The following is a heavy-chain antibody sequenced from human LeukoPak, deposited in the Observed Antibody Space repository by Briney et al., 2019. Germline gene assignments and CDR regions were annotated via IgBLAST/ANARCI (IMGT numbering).Heavy chain of an antibody. CDR3: ARLPLGYCSSTSCLD. Sequence: ASVKVSCKASGYTSNTYGISWVRQAPGQGLEWMGWISSSTGNTKYAQKLQGRVTMTTDTSTSTAYLELRNLRSDDTAVYYCARLPLGYCSSTSCLDWGQGTLVTVSS. D-gene: IGHD2-2*01. CDR1: GYTSNTYG. CDR2: ISSSTGNT. V-gene: IGHV1-18*01. J-gene: IGHJ4*02.